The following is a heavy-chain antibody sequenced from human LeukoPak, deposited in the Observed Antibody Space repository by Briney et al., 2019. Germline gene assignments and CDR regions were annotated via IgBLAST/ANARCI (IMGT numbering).Heavy chain of an antibody. J-gene: IGHJ4*02. D-gene: IGHD3-10*01. CDR3: AKDGYPGSSLYDY. Sequence: GGSLRLSCAASGFTFDDYAMHWVRQAPGKGLEWVSGISRNSGSIGYADSVKGRFTISRDNAKNSLYLQMNSLRAEDTALYYCAKDGYPGSSLYDYWGQGTLVTVSS. CDR1: GFTFDDYA. CDR2: ISRNSGSI. V-gene: IGHV3-9*01.